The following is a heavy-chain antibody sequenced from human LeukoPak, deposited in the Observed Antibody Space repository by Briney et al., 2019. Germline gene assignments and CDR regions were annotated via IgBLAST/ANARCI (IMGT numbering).Heavy chain of an antibody. D-gene: IGHD2-2*01. V-gene: IGHV1-18*01. CDR1: GYTFTSYG. CDR2: ISAYNGNT. Sequence: ASVKVSCKASGYTFTSYGISWVRQAPGQGLEWMGWISAYNGNTSYAQKLQGRVTMTTDTSTSTAYVELRSLRSDDTAVYYCARESYCSSTSCYSDYYYYGMDVWGQGTTVTVSS. CDR3: ARESYCSSTSCYSDYYYYGMDV. J-gene: IGHJ6*02.